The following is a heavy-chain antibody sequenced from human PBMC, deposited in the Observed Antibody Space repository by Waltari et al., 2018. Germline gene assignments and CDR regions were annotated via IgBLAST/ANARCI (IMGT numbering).Heavy chain of an antibody. D-gene: IGHD1-26*01. Sequence: QVQLVQSGAEVKKPGSSVRVSCKASGYIFNGHDINGVRQAAGLGLEWMGWMNPKSGKTAYAQKFQGRVTISRDTSVSTAYMELTRLTSDDTAVYYCARVADDGIPYFFLDVWGKGTTVTVSA. CDR1: GYIFNGHD. V-gene: IGHV1-8*03. CDR3: ARVADDGIPYFFLDV. CDR2: MNPKSGKT. J-gene: IGHJ6*04.